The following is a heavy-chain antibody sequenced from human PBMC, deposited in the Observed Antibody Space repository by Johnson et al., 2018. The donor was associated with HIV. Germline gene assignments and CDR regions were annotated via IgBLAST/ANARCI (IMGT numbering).Heavy chain of an antibody. CDR1: GFTFSDYY. D-gene: IGHD6-6*01. CDR3: AKDMVPSIGGSSSLPNAFDI. Sequence: QVQLVESGGGLVKPGGSLRLSCAPSGFTFSDYYMSWMRQAPGQGLEWVSYISSSGSTIYYADSVKGRFTISRDNAKNSLYLQMNSLRPEDTAVYYCAKDMVPSIGGSSSLPNAFDIWGQGTMVTVSS. V-gene: IGHV3-11*04. J-gene: IGHJ3*02. CDR2: ISSSGSTI.